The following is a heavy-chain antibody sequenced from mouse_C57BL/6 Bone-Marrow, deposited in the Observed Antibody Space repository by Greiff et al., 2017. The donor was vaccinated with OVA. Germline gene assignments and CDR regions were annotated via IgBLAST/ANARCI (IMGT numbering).Heavy chain of an antibody. D-gene: IGHD1-2*01. V-gene: IGHV1-39*01. J-gene: IGHJ4*01. CDR2: INPNYGTT. CDR3: ARFGLLRPLYYYAMDY. CDR1: GYSFTDYN. Sequence: VQLQQSGPELVKPGASVKLSCKASGYSFTDYNMNWVKQSNGQSLEWIGVINPNYGTTSYNQKFKGKATLTVDQSSSTAYMQLNSLTSEDSAVYYCARFGLLRPLYYYAMDYWGQGTSVTVSS.